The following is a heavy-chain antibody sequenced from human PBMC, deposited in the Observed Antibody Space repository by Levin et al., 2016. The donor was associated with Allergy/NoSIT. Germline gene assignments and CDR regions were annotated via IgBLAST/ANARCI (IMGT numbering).Heavy chain of an antibody. Sequence: GGSLRLSCVASGFTFSSYWMSWVRQAPGKGLEWVASIKQDGSEKYYVDSVKGRFTISRDNAKNSLYVQMDSLRVEDTAVYYCTRGAVGSSRDYWGQGSLVTVSS. V-gene: IGHV3-7*03. D-gene: IGHD1-26*01. J-gene: IGHJ4*02. CDR2: IKQDGSEK. CDR1: GFTFSSYW. CDR3: TRGAVGSSRDY.